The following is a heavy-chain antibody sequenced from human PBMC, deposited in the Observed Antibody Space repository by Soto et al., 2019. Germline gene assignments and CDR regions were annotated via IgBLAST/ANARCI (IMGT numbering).Heavy chain of an antibody. Sequence: ASVKVSCKASGYTFTSYGISWVRQAPGQGLEWMGWISAYNGNTNYAQKLQGRVTTTTDTSTSTAYMELRSLRSDDTAVYYCARGYDFWSGYWPPRMDVWGQGTTVTVSS. J-gene: IGHJ6*02. CDR2: ISAYNGNT. CDR1: GYTFTSYG. D-gene: IGHD3-3*01. V-gene: IGHV1-18*01. CDR3: ARGYDFWSGYWPPRMDV.